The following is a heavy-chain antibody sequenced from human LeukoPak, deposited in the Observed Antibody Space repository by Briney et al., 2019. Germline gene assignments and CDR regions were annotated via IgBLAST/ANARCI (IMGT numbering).Heavy chain of an antibody. CDR3: ARDGGPQPALFDP. CDR1: GGSISSGDYY. V-gene: IGHV4-30-4*01. J-gene: IGHJ5*02. CDR2: IYYSGST. D-gene: IGHD3-16*01. Sequence: SETLSLTCTVSGGSISSGDYYWSWIRQPPGKGLEWIGYIYYSGSTYYNPSLKSRVTISVDTSKNQFSLKLSSVTAADTAVYYCARDGGPQPALFDPWGQGTLVTVSS.